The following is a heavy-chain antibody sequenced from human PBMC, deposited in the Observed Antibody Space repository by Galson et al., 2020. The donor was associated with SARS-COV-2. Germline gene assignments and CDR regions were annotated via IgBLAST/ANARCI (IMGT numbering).Heavy chain of an antibody. Sequence: GGSLRLSCAASGFAFSSYEMNWVRQAPGKGLEWISYISNSDNTIFYADSVKGRFTISRDNAKNSLYLQMNSLRAEDTAIYYCARDYRQHFWSVYQYAMDVWGQGTTVTVSS. CDR1: GFAFSSYE. V-gene: IGHV3-48*03. J-gene: IGHJ6*02. CDR2: ISNSDNTI. D-gene: IGHD3-3*02. CDR3: ARDYRQHFWSVYQYAMDV.